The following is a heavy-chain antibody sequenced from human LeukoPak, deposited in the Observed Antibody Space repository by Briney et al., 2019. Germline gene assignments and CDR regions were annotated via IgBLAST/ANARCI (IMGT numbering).Heavy chain of an antibody. CDR3: AKDSTYYDILTGYSPFDY. D-gene: IGHD3-9*01. V-gene: IGHV1-8*01. CDR2: MNPNSGNT. Sequence: ASVKVSCKASGYTFTSYDINWVRQATGQGLEWMGWMNPNSGNTGYAQKFQGRVTMTRNTSISTAYMELSSLGSEDTAVYYCAKDSTYYDILTGYSPFDYWGQGTLVTVSS. CDR1: GYTFTSYD. J-gene: IGHJ4*02.